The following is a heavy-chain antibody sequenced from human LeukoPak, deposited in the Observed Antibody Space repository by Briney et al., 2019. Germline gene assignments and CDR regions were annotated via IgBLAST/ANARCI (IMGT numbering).Heavy chain of an antibody. Sequence: GGSLRLSCAASGFTFSSYGMHWVRQAPGKGLEWVAFIRYDGSNKYYADSVKGRFTISRDNSKNTLYLQMNSLRAEDTAVYYCAKDLYHYDSSGYPDYWGQGTLVTVPS. V-gene: IGHV3-30*02. D-gene: IGHD3-22*01. CDR1: GFTFSSYG. J-gene: IGHJ4*02. CDR2: IRYDGSNK. CDR3: AKDLYHYDSSGYPDY.